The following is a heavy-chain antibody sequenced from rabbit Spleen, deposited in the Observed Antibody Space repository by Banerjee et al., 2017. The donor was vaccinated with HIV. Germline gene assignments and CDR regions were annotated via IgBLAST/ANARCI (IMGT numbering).Heavy chain of an antibody. D-gene: IGHD4-1*01. CDR1: GFSFNSGYD. CDR2: IITGKGRT. Sequence: QSLEESGGGLVKPGASLTLTCKASGFSFNSGYDMCWVRQAPGKGLEWIAYIITGKGRTDYASWVNGRFTISSDNAQSTVDLKMTSLTAADTATYFCARAIVPWLGLTRLDLWGPGTLVTVS. V-gene: IGHV1S40*01. CDR3: ARAIVPWLGLTRLDL. J-gene: IGHJ3*01.